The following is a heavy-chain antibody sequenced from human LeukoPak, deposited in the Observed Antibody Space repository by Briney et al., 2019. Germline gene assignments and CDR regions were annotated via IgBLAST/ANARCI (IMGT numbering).Heavy chain of an antibody. Sequence: PGGSLRLSCAASGFTFSSYSMNWARQAPGKGLEWVLSISGSSSYIYYADSVKGRFTISRDNAKNSLYLQMNSLSAEDTAVYYCARDRGVYRAWRQGTLVTVSS. J-gene: IGHJ5*02. CDR1: GFTFSSYS. V-gene: IGHV3-21*04. CDR2: ISGSSSYI. CDR3: ARDRGVYRA. D-gene: IGHD4-11*01.